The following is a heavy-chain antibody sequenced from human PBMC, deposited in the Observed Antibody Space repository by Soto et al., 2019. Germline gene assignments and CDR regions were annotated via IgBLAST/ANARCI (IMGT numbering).Heavy chain of an antibody. D-gene: IGHD2-2*01. CDR2: IYSGGNP. Sequence: EERLVQSGGGLVQPGWSLRLSCAASGFSVGGNYMSWVRQAPGKGLELVSLIYSGGNPFYADSMKGRFTLSRDNSNNMLYLQLDSLRAEDTAVYYWARGPNADCWGQGTLVIVSS. J-gene: IGHJ4*02. V-gene: IGHV3-53*01. CDR3: ARGPNADC. CDR1: GFSVGGNY.